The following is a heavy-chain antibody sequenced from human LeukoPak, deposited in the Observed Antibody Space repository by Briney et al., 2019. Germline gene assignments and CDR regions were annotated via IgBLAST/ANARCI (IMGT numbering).Heavy chain of an antibody. CDR3: ASSVGSTDY. CDR1: GESLSKYY. CDR2: INHRGST. D-gene: IGHD1-26*01. Sequence: SVTLSLTCAVYGESLSKYYWTWIRQSPGKGLEWIGEINHRGSTNLNPSLKSRVTLSVDTSKHQFSLKLTSVTAADAAVYYCASSVGSTDYWGKGTLVTVSA. J-gene: IGHJ4*02. V-gene: IGHV4-34*01.